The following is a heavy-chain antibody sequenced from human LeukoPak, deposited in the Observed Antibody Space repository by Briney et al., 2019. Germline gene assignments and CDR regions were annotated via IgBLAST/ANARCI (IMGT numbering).Heavy chain of an antibody. V-gene: IGHV4-59*01. CDR3: ARVEIWYAAAGAFDY. CDR2: IYYSGRT. CDR1: GGSISSYY. J-gene: IGHJ4*02. Sequence: SETLSLTCTVSGGSISSYYWSWIRQPPGKGLEWIGYIYYSGRTNYHPPLKRRVTISVGTSKNQFSLKLSSVDAADTAVYFCARVEIWYAAAGAFDYWGQGTLVTVSS. D-gene: IGHD6-13*01.